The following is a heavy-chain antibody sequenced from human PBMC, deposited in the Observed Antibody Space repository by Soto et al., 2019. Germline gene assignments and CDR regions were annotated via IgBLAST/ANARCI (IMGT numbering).Heavy chain of an antibody. V-gene: IGHV4-39*01. D-gene: IGHD6-13*01. Sequence: SETLSLTCTVSGGSISSSSYYWGWIRQPPGKGLEWIGSIYYSGSTYYNPSLKSRVTISVDTSKNQFSLKLSSVTAADTAVYYCARGFEQHEGFDYWGQGTLVTVSS. CDR2: IYYSGST. J-gene: IGHJ4*02. CDR1: GGSISSSSYY. CDR3: ARGFEQHEGFDY.